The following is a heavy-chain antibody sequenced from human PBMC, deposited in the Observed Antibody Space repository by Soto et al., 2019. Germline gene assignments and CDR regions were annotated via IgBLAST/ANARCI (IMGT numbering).Heavy chain of an antibody. J-gene: IGHJ3*02. CDR2: IYYSGST. CDR1: DGSIGSYY. V-gene: IGHV4-59*08. D-gene: IGHD3-3*01. CDR3: ARAPLLRLAFGPTQPFDI. Sequence: PSETLSLTCTVSDGSIGSYYWSWIRQPPGKGLEWIGYIYYSGSTNYNPSLKSRVTISVDTSKNQFSLKLTSVTAADTAVYYCARAPLLRLAFGPTQPFDIWGQGTMVTVSS.